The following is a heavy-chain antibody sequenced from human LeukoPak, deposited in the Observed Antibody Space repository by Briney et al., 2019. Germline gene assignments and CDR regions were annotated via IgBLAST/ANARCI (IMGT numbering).Heavy chain of an antibody. V-gene: IGHV4-61*02. J-gene: IGHJ5*02. D-gene: IGHD2-2*01. CDR3: ARDHMYCSSTSCYNWFDP. Sequence: SETLSLTCTVSGGSISSGSYYWSWIRQPAGKGLEWIGRIYTSGSTNYNPSLKSRVTISVDPSKNQFSLKLSSVTAADTAVYYCARDHMYCSSTSCYNWFDPWGQGTLVTVSS. CDR1: GGSISSGSYY. CDR2: IYTSGST.